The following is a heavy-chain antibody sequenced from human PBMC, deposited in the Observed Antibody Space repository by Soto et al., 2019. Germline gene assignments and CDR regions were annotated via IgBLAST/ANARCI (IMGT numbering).Heavy chain of an antibody. CDR1: GSSFRDYD. J-gene: IGHJ6*02. Sequence: EVQLVESGGGSVQPGESLRLSCAASGSSFRDYDMHWVRQRKGKGLEWVSALGAARDPYYVGSVKGRFSVSRDNAQNSLFLQMNNLRVDDTAVYFCARAYLGRLPRRADYYYAMDVWGRGTTVTVSS. CDR2: LGAARDP. D-gene: IGHD1-26*01. V-gene: IGHV3-13*05. CDR3: ARAYLGRLPRRADYYYAMDV.